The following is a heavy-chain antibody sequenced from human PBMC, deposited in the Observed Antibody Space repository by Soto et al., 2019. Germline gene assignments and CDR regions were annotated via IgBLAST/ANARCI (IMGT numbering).Heavy chain of an antibody. V-gene: IGHV3-23*01. Sequence: EVQLLESGGGLVQPGGSLRLSCVVSGFTFRNYGMTWVRQTPGKGLEWVSGISGSGGSTYYVDSVKGRFTISRDNSRNTLYLQMNSLRAEDTAVYYCAEDGEVWGYCSGVSCYGLDVWGQGTTVTVS. CDR1: GFTFRNYG. CDR3: AEDGEVWGYCSGVSCYGLDV. D-gene: IGHD2-15*01. J-gene: IGHJ6*02. CDR2: ISGSGGST.